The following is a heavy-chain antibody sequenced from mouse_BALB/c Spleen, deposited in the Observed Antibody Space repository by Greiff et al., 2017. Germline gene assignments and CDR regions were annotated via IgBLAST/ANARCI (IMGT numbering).Heavy chain of an antibody. CDR1: GFNIKDTY. J-gene: IGHJ4*01. CDR3: ARDNYAFFLYYAMDY. D-gene: IGHD1-3*01. V-gene: IGHV14-3*02. CDR2: IDPANGNT. Sequence: EVQLHQSGAELVKPGASVKLSCTASGFNIKDTYMHWVKQRPEQGLEWIGRIDPANGNTKYDPKFQGKATITADTSSNTAYLQLSSLTSEDTAVYYCARDNYAFFLYYAMDYWGQGTSVTVSS.